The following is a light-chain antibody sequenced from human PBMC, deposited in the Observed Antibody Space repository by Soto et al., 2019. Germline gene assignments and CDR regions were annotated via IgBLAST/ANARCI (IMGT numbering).Light chain of an antibody. V-gene: IGLV2-11*01. CDR1: SSDVGVYDY. CDR2: DVI. Sequence: QSALTQPRSVSGSPGQSVTISCTGTSSDVGVYDYVSWYQQHPGKAPKLLIYDVIKRPSGVPDRFSGSKSGITASLTISGLQGEGEADYDRFSNAGSPLYVFGTGTKVPVL. CDR3: FSNAGSPLYV. J-gene: IGLJ1*01.